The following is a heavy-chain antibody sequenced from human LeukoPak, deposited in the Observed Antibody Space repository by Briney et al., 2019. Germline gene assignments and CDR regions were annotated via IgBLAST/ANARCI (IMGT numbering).Heavy chain of an antibody. CDR3: ARGKTSQNIVTRKTYNWFDP. CDR1: GFTFSSYS. Sequence: GGSLRLSCAASGFTFSSYSMNWVRQAPGKGLEWVSSISSSSDYIYYADSVKGRFTISRDNAKNSLYLQMKSLRAEDTAVYYCARGKTSQNIVTRKTYNWFDPWGQGTLVTASS. D-gene: IGHD2/OR15-2a*01. CDR2: ISSSSDYI. V-gene: IGHV3-21*01. J-gene: IGHJ5*02.